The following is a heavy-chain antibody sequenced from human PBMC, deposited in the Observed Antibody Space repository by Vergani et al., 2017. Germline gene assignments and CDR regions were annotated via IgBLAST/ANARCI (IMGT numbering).Heavy chain of an antibody. CDR3: ARDTNYDFWYWYFDL. D-gene: IGHD3-3*01. J-gene: IGHJ2*01. CDR2: IIPIFGTA. CDR1: GGTFSSYA. V-gene: IGHV1-69*01. Sequence: QVQLVQSGAEVKKPGSSVKVSCKASGGTFSSYAISWVRQAPGQGLEWMGGIIPIFGTANYGQKFQCRVTITADETTSTAYMELSSLRSEYTAVYYCARDTNYDFWYWYFDLWGRGTLVTVAS.